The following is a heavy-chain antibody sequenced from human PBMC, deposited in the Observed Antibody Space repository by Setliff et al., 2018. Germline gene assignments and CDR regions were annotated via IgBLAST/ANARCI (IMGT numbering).Heavy chain of an antibody. CDR1: GGSISSGDYY. Sequence: SSETLSLTCTVSGGSISSGDYYWSWIRQPPGKGLEWIGYIYSSGSTYYNPSLKSRVSISVDTSKNQFSLKLSSVTAADTAVYYCARESRYYYDNLGTLDYWGQGTLVTVPS. J-gene: IGHJ4*02. CDR3: ARESRYYYDNLGTLDY. V-gene: IGHV4-30-4*08. CDR2: IYSSGST. D-gene: IGHD3-22*01.